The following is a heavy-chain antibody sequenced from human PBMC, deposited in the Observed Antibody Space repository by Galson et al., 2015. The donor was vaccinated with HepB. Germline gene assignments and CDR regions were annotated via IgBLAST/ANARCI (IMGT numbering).Heavy chain of an antibody. V-gene: IGHV1-18*01. CDR1: GYTFTSYG. J-gene: IGHJ3*02. CDR3: ARRPSYYYDSSQREAFDI. CDR2: ISAYNGNT. D-gene: IGHD3-22*01. Sequence: QSGAEVKKPGASVKVSCKASGYTFTSYGISWVRQAPGQGLEWMGWISAYNGNTNYAQKLQGRVTMTTDTSTSTAYMELRSLRSDDTAVYYCARRPSYYYDSSQREAFDIWGQGTMVTVSS.